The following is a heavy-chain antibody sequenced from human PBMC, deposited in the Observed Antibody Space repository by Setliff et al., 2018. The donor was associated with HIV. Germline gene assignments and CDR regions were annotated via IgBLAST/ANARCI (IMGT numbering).Heavy chain of an antibody. D-gene: IGHD2-15*01. Sequence: LRLSCAAPGFTFSGSWMHWFRLAPGKGLEWISHITNTGSSTNYADSVKGRFTISRDNAKYSLYLQMNTLRVEDTAVYYCMYGGRAATAHWGQGTLVTVSS. CDR2: ITNTGSST. CDR3: MYGGRAATAH. J-gene: IGHJ4*02. CDR1: GFTFSGSW. V-gene: IGHV3-11*04.